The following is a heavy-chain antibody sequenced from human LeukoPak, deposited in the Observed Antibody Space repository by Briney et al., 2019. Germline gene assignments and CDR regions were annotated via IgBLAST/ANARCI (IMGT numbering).Heavy chain of an antibody. CDR2: INHSGST. CDR3: ARARTVSYYGDFDY. V-gene: IGHV4-34*01. Sequence: PSETLSLTCAVYGGSFSGYYWSWIRQPPGKGLEWIGEINHSGSTNYNPSLKSRVTISVDTSKNQFSLKLSSVTAADTAVYYCARARTVSYYGDFDYWGQGTLVTVSS. J-gene: IGHJ4*02. D-gene: IGHD3-10*01. CDR1: GGSFSGYY.